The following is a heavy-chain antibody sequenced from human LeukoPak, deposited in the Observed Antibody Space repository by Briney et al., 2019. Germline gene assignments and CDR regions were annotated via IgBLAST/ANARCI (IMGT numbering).Heavy chain of an antibody. J-gene: IGHJ5*02. V-gene: IGHV3-23*01. Sequence: GGSLRLSCAGSGFTFSSYAMTWVRQAPGKGLEWVSAISGSGDSTYYADSVKGRFTISRDNSKNTLYLQMNSLRPEDTAVYYYATRGYCSGTSCYAPQPWSQGTLVTVSS. CDR3: ATRGYCSGTSCYAPQP. D-gene: IGHD2-2*01. CDR1: GFTFSSYA. CDR2: ISGSGDST.